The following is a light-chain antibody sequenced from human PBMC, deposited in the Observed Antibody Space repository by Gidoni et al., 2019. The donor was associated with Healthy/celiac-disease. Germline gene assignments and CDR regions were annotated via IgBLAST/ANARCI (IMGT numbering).Light chain of an antibody. CDR1: SSDVGGYNY. CDR2: DVS. Sequence: QSALTPPASVSGSPGQSITISCTGTSSDVGGYNYVSWYQQHPGKAPKLMIYDVSNRPSGVSNRFSGSKSGNTASLTISGLQAEDEADYYCSSDTSSSTLVFGGGTKLTVL. V-gene: IGLV2-14*01. J-gene: IGLJ2*01. CDR3: SSDTSSSTLV.